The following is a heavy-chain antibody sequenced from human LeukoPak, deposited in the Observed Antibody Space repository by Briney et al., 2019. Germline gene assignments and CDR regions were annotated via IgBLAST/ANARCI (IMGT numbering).Heavy chain of an antibody. Sequence: GGSLRLSCAASTFTVSSNYMSWVRQAPGKGLEWVSGISGSGGRTHYADSVKGRFTISRDNSKNTLYLQMNSLRAEDTAVYYCAATYGSGSRGDAFDIWGQGTMVTVSS. J-gene: IGHJ3*02. CDR3: AATYGSGSRGDAFDI. CDR1: TFTVSSNY. CDR2: ISGSGGRT. V-gene: IGHV3-23*01. D-gene: IGHD3-10*01.